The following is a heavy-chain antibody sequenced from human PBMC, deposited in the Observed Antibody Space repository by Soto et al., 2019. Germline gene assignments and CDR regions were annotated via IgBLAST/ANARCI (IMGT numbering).Heavy chain of an antibody. V-gene: IGHV4-31*11. D-gene: IGHD6-6*01. CDR2: TYSRVST. CDR3: AREDAARIERWFDA. J-gene: IGHJ5*02. Sequence: QVQLQESGPRLVKPSQTLSLSCAVSGGSIISASYSWNWIRQPPGRGLEWIGHTYSRVSTYYNPSLKSRVSISVDPSNNQFSLKLTSVTAADTAVYCCAREDAARIERWFDAWGQGILVAVSS. CDR1: GGSIISASYS.